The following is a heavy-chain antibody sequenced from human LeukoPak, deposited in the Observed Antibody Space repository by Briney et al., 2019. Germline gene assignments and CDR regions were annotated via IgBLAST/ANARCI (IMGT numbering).Heavy chain of an antibody. D-gene: IGHD1-26*01. Sequence: SETLSLTCTVSGGSISSSSYYWGWIRQPPREGLEWHGSIYYSGSTYYNPSLKSRVTISVDTSKNQFSLKLSSVTAADTAVYYCARQAGGSYLLPFDYWGQGTLVTVSS. CDR2: IYYSGST. V-gene: IGHV4-39*01. CDR3: ARQAGGSYLLPFDY. J-gene: IGHJ4*02. CDR1: GGSISSSSYY.